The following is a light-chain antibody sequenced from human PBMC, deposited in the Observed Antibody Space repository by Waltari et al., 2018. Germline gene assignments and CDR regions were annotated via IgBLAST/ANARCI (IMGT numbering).Light chain of an antibody. V-gene: IGKV1-9*01. J-gene: IGKJ4*01. CDR3: QQLNSYPQVT. CDR1: QGISRY. CDR2: AAS. Sequence: IQLTQSPSFLSASVGDTVTITCRASQGISRYLAWYQQKPGKAPKLLIYAASTLQSGVPSRFSGSGSGTEFTLTISSLQPEDFATYYCQQLNSYPQVTFGGGTKVEIK.